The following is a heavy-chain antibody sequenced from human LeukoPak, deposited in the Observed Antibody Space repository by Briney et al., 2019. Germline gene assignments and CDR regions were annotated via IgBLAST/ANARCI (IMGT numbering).Heavy chain of an antibody. CDR1: GFSLTNNVG. J-gene: IGHJ4*02. V-gene: IGHV2-5*02. Sequence: SGPTLVKPTQTLTLTCTFSGFSLTNNVGVGWIRQPPGKALEWLALIYWDDDERYSPSLKSRLTITKDTSKNQVVLTMTNMDPVDTATYYCAHNTQWLGDFDYWGQGTLVAVSS. CDR2: IYWDDDE. CDR3: AHNTQWLGDFDY. D-gene: IGHD6-19*01.